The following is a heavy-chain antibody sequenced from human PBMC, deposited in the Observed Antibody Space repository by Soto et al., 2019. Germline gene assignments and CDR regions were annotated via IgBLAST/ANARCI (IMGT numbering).Heavy chain of an antibody. V-gene: IGHV1-69*13. CDR3: ARVESGYYGSGTHYVLDV. D-gene: IGHD3-10*01. CDR2: IIPIFGTA. Sequence: SAKVPCKDSVGTFRSYAINWVRQSSGQGLEWMGGIIPIFGTANYAQKFQGRVTITADESTSTGYMELSSLRSEDTAVYYCARVESGYYGSGTHYVLDVWGQETTVTVSS. J-gene: IGHJ6*02. CDR1: VGTFRSYA.